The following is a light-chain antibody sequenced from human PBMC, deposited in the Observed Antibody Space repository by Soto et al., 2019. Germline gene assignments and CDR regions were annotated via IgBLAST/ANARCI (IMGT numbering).Light chain of an antibody. CDR3: AAWDDSLKGFV. CDR1: SSDVGDNY. Sequence: QSALTQPPSASGSPGQSVTISCTGTSSDVGDNYVSWYQQHLGKAPKLIIYEVSQRPSGVPDRFSGSKSGNTASLTISGLQSEAEADYYCAAWDDSLKGFVFGTGTKVTVL. J-gene: IGLJ1*01. V-gene: IGLV2-8*01. CDR2: EVS.